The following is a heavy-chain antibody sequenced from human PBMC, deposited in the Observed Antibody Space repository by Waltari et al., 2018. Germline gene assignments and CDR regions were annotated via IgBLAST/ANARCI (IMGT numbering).Heavy chain of an antibody. CDR1: GFTLSDYW. CDR2: SKGDGRET. CDR3: ARVLERSAYPDEYFNH. D-gene: IGHD3-16*01. J-gene: IGHJ1*01. V-gene: IGHV3-74*01. Sequence: EVQLVESGGDLVQPGGSLRLSCVASGFTLSDYWMYWVRQAPGKGLVWGYRSKGDGRETSYADSVKGRFTISRDNAKNTLFLQMNSLTAEDTAVYYCARVLERSAYPDEYFNHWGQGTLVSVSP.